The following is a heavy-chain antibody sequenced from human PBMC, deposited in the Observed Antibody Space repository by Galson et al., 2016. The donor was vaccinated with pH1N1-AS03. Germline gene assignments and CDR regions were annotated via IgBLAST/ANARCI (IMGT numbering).Heavy chain of an antibody. CDR3: ARHASPTILSYHFDS. CDR2: IYPSDSDA. Sequence: QSGAEVIQPGESLKISCKASGYLFPNYWIAWVRQMPGKGLEWMGIIYPSDSDARYSPSFQGQVTFSADKSTSTAYLHLTTLKAADSAIYYCARHASPTILSYHFDSWGRGTLVTVSS. D-gene: IGHD1-26*01. V-gene: IGHV5-51*01. J-gene: IGHJ4*02. CDR1: GYLFPNYW.